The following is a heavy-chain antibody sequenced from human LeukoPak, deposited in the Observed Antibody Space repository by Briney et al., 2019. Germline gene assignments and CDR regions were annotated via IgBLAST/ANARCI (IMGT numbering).Heavy chain of an antibody. CDR2: INHSGST. V-gene: IGHV4-34*01. Sequence: NPSETLSLTCAVYGGSFSGYYWSWIRQPPGKGLEWIGEINHSGSTNYNPSLKSRVTISVDTSKNQFSLKLSSVTAADTAVYYCARGNIAAGGFDYWGQGTLVTVSS. CDR3: ARGNIAAGGFDY. CDR1: GGSFSGYY. D-gene: IGHD6-13*01. J-gene: IGHJ4*02.